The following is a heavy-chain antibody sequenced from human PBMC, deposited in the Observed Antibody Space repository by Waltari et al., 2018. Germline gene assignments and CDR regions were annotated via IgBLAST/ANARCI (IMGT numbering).Heavy chain of an antibody. J-gene: IGHJ4*02. V-gene: IGHV3-23*04. CDR1: GFTFSSYA. CDR3: AKDRGSSWYFDY. D-gene: IGHD6-13*01. Sequence: EVQLVESGGGLVQPGGSLRLSCAASGFTFSSYAMSWVRQAPGKGLEWVSAISGSGGSTYYADSGKGRFTISRDKSKNTLYLQMNSLRAEDTAVYYCAKDRGSSWYFDYWGQGTLVTVSS. CDR2: ISGSGGST.